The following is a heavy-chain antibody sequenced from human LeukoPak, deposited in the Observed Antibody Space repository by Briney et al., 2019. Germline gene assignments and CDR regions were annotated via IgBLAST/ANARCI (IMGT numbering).Heavy chain of an antibody. Sequence: GRFTISRDNAMNSLFLQMNGLRAEDTAVYYCARERPSYLDHWGQGTLVTVSS. V-gene: IGHV3-11*05. J-gene: IGHJ4*02. D-gene: IGHD6-6*01. CDR3: ARERPSYLDH.